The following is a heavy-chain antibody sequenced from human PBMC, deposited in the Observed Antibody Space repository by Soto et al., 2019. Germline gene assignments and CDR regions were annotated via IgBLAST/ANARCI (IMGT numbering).Heavy chain of an antibody. V-gene: IGHV3-7*01. D-gene: IGHD2-2*01. J-gene: IGHJ6*03. CDR3: ARDRSLLRYCSSTSCPKPYYYYYYMXV. CDR2: IKQDGSEK. Sequence: PGGSLRLSCAASGFTFSSYWMSWVRQAPGKGLEWVANIKQDGSEKYYVDSVKGRFTISRDNAKNSLYLQMNSLRAEDTAVYYCARDRSLLRYCSSTSCPKPYYYYYYMXVWSKGTTVTVSS. CDR1: GFTFSSYW.